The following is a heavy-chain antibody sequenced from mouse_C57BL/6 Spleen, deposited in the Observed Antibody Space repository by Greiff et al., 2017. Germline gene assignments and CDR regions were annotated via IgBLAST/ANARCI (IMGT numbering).Heavy chain of an antibody. CDR1: GYAFSSSW. Sequence: VQLQESGPELVKPGASVKISCKASGYAFSSSWMNWVKQRPGKGLEWIGRIYPGDGDTNYNGKFKGKATLTADKSSSTAYMQLSSLTSEDSAVYFCARGDGYLDYWGQGTTLTVSS. CDR3: ARGDGYLDY. D-gene: IGHD2-3*01. CDR2: IYPGDGDT. V-gene: IGHV1-82*01. J-gene: IGHJ2*01.